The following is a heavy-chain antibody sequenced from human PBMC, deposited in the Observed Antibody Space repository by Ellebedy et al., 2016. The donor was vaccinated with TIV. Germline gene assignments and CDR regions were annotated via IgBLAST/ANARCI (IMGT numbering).Heavy chain of an antibody. CDR3: ARGVGLLWFGELFSGRGLNWFDP. Sequence: AASVKVSCKASGYTFTSYSMHWVRQAPGQGLEWMGIINPSGGSTSYEQTFQGRVTMTRDTSTSTVYMELSSLRSEDTAVYYCARGVGLLWFGELFSGRGLNWFDPWGQGTLVTVSS. V-gene: IGHV1-46*01. CDR2: INPSGGST. CDR1: GYTFTSYS. J-gene: IGHJ5*02. D-gene: IGHD3-10*01.